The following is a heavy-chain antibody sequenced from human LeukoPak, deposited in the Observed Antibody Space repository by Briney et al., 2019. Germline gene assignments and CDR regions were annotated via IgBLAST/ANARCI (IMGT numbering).Heavy chain of an antibody. Sequence: SETLSLTCTVSGGSISSSSYYWGWIRQPPGKGLEWIGSIYYSGSTYYNPSLKSRVTISVDTSKNQFSLKLSSVTAADTAVYYCARDSLLWFGESNWGQGTLVTVSS. CDR3: ARDSLLWFGESN. J-gene: IGHJ4*02. CDR1: GGSISSSSYY. CDR2: IYYSGST. D-gene: IGHD3-10*01. V-gene: IGHV4-39*07.